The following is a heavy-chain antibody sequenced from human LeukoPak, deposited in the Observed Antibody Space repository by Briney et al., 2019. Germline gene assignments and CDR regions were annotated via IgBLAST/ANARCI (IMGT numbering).Heavy chain of an antibody. D-gene: IGHD4-23*01. V-gene: IGHV4-39*07. Sequence: KPSETLSLTCTVSGGYIITSGHYWGWIRQPPGKGLEWIGSIYYTGVTSTNPFFRSRMSISVDTSKNQFSLNLTSVTAADAAVYYCARERSSSGGHSWFDPWGQGTLVTVSS. CDR2: IYYTGVT. CDR3: ARERSSSGGHSWFDP. CDR1: GGYIITSGHY. J-gene: IGHJ5*02.